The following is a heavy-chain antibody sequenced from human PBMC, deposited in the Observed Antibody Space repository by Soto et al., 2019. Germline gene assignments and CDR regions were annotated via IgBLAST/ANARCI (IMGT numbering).Heavy chain of an antibody. J-gene: IGHJ6*02. CDR3: ARDRSHIVVVPAAHPSYYGMDV. CDR1: VGTFSSYA. Sequence: SVKVSCTASVGTFSSYAISWVRQAPGQGLEWMGGIIPIFGTANYAQKFQGRVTITADESTSTAYMELSSLRSEDTAVYYCARDRSHIVVVPAAHPSYYGMDVWGQGTTVTVSS. V-gene: IGHV1-69*13. D-gene: IGHD2-2*01. CDR2: IIPIFGTA.